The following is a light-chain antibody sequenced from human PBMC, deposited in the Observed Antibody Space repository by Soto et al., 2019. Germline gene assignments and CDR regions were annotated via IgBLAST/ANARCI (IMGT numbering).Light chain of an antibody. CDR3: SSYAGAVV. J-gene: IGLJ2*01. V-gene: IGLV2-23*01. Sequence: QSALTQPAAVSGSPGQSITISCTRTSSNVESYDLVSWYQHPPGKAPKLIIYEGSERPSGVSNRFSGAQSGHSASLTIPGLQAEDEADYYCSSYAGAVVFGGGTKLTVL. CDR1: SSNVESYDL. CDR2: EGS.